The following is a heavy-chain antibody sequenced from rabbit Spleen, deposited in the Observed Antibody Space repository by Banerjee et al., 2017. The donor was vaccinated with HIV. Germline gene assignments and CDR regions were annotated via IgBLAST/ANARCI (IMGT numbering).Heavy chain of an antibody. CDR3: ARDGSSSGFDFDL. D-gene: IGHD1-1*01. Sequence: QEQLEESGGDLVKPEGSLTLTCTASGFSFSSGYWICWVRQAPGKGLEWIACIGSGSSGSAYYASWAKGRFTISKTSSTTVTLQMTSLTAADTATYFCARDGSSSGFDFDLWGQGTLVTVS. CDR1: GFSFSSGYW. CDR2: IGSGSSGSA. J-gene: IGHJ4*01. V-gene: IGHV1S45*01.